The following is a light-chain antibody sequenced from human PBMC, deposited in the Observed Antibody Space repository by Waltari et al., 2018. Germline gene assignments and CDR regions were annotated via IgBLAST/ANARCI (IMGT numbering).Light chain of an antibody. CDR1: QSLFYSSNNKNY. CDR2: WAS. J-gene: IGKJ4*01. Sequence: DVVMTQSPDFLAVSLGERATIHCKSSQSLFYSSNNKNYFAWYQQKPGQPPKLLIYWASTRESGVPDRCSGSGSGADFTLTISSLQAEDVAIYFCQQYYITPLSFGGGTRVEIK. CDR3: QQYYITPLS. V-gene: IGKV4-1*01.